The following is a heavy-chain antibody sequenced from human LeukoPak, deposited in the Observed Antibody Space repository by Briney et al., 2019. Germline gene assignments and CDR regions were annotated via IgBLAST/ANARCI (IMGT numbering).Heavy chain of an antibody. D-gene: IGHD5-12*01. J-gene: IGHJ3*02. CDR2: IHNSGST. CDR3: ARSCRILDIVATIRARLGGNGFDI. CDR1: SDSISTYY. Sequence: SETLSLTCTVASDSISTYYWSWIRQPPGKGLEWIGYIHNSGSTSYNPSLKSRLAMSLDTSKNQFSLKLSSVTAADKAVYYCARSCRILDIVATIRARLGGNGFDIWGQGTMVTVSS. V-gene: IGHV4-59*12.